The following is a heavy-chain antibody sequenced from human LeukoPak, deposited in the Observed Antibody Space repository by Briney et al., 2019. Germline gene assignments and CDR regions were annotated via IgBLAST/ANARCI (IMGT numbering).Heavy chain of an antibody. D-gene: IGHD6-6*01. CDR1: GFTFSSYG. CDR3: AKARGSSSSSPDY. V-gene: IGHV3-23*01. J-gene: IGHJ4*02. Sequence: GGSLRLSCAASGFTFSSYGMHWVRQAPGKGLEWVSAISGSGGSTYYADSVKGRFTISRDNSKNTLYLQMNSLRAEDTAVYYCAKARGSSSSSPDYWGQGTLVTVSS. CDR2: ISGSGGST.